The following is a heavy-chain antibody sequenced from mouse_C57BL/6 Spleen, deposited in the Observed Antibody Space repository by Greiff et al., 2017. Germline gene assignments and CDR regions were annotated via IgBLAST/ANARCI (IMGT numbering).Heavy chain of an antibody. CDR1: GFNIKDDY. D-gene: IGHD4-1*02. V-gene: IGHV14-4*01. CDR2: IDPENGDT. CDR3: TCQLGQGY. J-gene: IGHJ2*01. Sequence: VQLQQSGAELVRPGASVKLSCTASGFNIKDDYMHWVKQRPEQGLEWIGWIDPENGDTEYASKFQGKATITADTSSTTAYLQLSSLTSEDTAVYYCTCQLGQGYWGQGTTLTVSS.